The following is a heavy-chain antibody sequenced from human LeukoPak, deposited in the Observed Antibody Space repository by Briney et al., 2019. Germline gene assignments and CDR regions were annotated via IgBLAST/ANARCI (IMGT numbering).Heavy chain of an antibody. J-gene: IGHJ1*01. V-gene: IGHV4-59*08. Sequence: SETLSLTCTVSGGSISSYYWSWIRQPPGKGLEWIGYIYYSGSTNYNPSLKSRVTISVDTSKNQSSLKLSSVTAADTAVYYCARHPYGGNSDFQHWGQGTLVIVSS. D-gene: IGHD4-23*01. CDR2: IYYSGST. CDR1: GGSISSYY. CDR3: ARHPYGGNSDFQH.